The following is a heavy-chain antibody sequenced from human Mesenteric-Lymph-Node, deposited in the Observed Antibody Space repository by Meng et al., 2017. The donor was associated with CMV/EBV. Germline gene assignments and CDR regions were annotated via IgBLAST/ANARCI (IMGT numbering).Heavy chain of an antibody. V-gene: IGHV3-53*01. CDR2: IYNDGAT. CDR1: GFTVGTHY. J-gene: IGHJ4*02. CDR3: AKDSHTRVRASD. Sequence: GESLKISCSASGFTVGTHYMNWVRQAPGKGLEWVSIIYNDGATYYADSVKGRFTISRDNSKNTLYLQMNSLRVEDTAVYFCAKDSHTRVRASDWDQGTLVTVSS.